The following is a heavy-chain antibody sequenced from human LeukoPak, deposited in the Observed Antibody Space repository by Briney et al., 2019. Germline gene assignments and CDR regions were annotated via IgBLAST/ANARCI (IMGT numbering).Heavy chain of an antibody. CDR3: ARPRYCSGGSCYSGYFQH. D-gene: IGHD2-15*01. J-gene: IGHJ1*01. V-gene: IGHV4-34*01. CDR1: GGSFSGYY. CDR2: INHSGST. Sequence: SETLSLTCAVYGGSFSGYYWSWIRQPPGKGLEWIGEINHSGSTNYNPSLKSRVTISVDTSKNQSSLKLSSVTAADTAVYYCARPRYCSGGSCYSGYFQHWGQGTLVTVSS.